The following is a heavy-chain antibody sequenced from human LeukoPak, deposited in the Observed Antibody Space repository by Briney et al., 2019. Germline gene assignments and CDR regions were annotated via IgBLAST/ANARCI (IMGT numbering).Heavy chain of an antibody. CDR3: ARGPNYDILTGYYNAHYFDY. Sequence: SETLSLTCTVSGGSISSYYWSWIRQPPGKGLEWIGYIYYSGSTNYNPSLKSRVTISVDTSKNQFSLKLSSVTAADTAVYYCARGPNYDILTGYYNAHYFDYWGQGTLVTVSS. J-gene: IGHJ4*02. V-gene: IGHV4-59*01. D-gene: IGHD3-9*01. CDR1: GGSISSYY. CDR2: IYYSGST.